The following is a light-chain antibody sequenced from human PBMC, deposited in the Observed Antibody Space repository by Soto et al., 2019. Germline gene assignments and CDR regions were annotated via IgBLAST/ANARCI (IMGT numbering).Light chain of an antibody. J-gene: IGKJ1*01. CDR3: QQYGTFPWT. Sequence: EIVLTHSPGTLSLCPWEIATLSCRASQSVSSSYLAWYQQKPGQAPRLLISDASTRATGIPARFSGSGSGTDFALTISRLESEDFAVYYCQQYGTFPWTIGQGTKVDIK. CDR2: DAS. V-gene: IGKV3-20*01. CDR1: QSVSSSY.